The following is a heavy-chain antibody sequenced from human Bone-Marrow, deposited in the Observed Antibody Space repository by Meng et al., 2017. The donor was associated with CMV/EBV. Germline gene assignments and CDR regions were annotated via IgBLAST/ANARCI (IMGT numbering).Heavy chain of an antibody. J-gene: IGHJ4*02. CDR1: GYTFTSYG. D-gene: IGHD1-7*01. Sequence: ASVKVSCKASGYTFTSYGISWVRQAPGQGLEWMGWISAYNGNTNYAQKLQGRVTITTDESTSTAYMELSSLRSEDTAVYYCAREGGAGTTIYFDYWGQGTLVTVSS. CDR3: AREGGAGTTIYFDY. V-gene: IGHV1-18*01. CDR2: ISAYNGNT.